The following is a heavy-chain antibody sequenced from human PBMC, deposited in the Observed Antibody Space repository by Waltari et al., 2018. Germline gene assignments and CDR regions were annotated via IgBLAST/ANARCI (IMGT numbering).Heavy chain of an antibody. CDR2: IFSGGNT. CDR3: ASSPKEGY. V-gene: IGHV3-53*01. CDR1: GFPVNNNS. Sequence: EVQLVESGGGLIQPGGSLRVSCAASGFPVNNNSMIWVRQAPGKGLEWVSLIFSGGNTFYADSVRGRFTISRDSSKNTLYLQMNSLRTEDTAVYYCASSPKEGYWGQGTLVTVSS. J-gene: IGHJ4*02.